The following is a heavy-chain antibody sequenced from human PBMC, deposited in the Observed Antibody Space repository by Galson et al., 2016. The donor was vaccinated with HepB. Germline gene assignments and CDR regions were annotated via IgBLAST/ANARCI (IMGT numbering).Heavy chain of an antibody. CDR3: ARDSGWRGGRAFAR. CDR2: ISGSGGST. J-gene: IGHJ3*01. V-gene: IGHV3-23*01. Sequence: SLRLSCAASGFTLSSHAMSWVRQAPGKGLEWVSTISGSGGSTYYADSVKGRFTISRGNSRNSLYLQIISLRAEDTAIYFCARDSGWRGGRAFARWGQGTVVTVSS. D-gene: IGHD6-19*01. CDR1: GFTLSSHA.